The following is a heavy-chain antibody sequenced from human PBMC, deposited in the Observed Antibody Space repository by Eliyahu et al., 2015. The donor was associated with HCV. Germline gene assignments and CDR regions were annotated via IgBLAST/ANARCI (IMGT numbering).Heavy chain of an antibody. CDR1: XHLXXVN. D-gene: IGHD5-18*01. V-gene: IGHV3-21*01. CDR2: ISGSGTSI. Sequence: EVQLVESGGGLVKPGGSLRLXCECLXXHLXXVNHELGPPGAREGAGVGXXTFISGSGTSIYYADSVKGRFTVSRDNAEGSVYLQMDSLTEGDTAVYYCARSGSTASFHYWYFDLWGRGTRVTVSS. CDR3: ARSGSTASFHYWYFDL. J-gene: IGHJ2*01.